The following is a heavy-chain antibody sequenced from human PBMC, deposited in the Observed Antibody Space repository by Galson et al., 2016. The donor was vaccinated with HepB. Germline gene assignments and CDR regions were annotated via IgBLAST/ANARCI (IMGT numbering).Heavy chain of an antibody. J-gene: IGHJ6*02. CDR3: AKDSPYWVPLGYSYGMDV. D-gene: IGHD2-15*01. V-gene: IGHV3-23*01. CDR1: GFTFNNYD. Sequence: SLRLSCAASGFTFNNYDMTWVRQAPGKGLEWVSTISGSGGSTDYADSVKGRFTISRDNSKNTLYLQMNSLRAEDTAVYYCAKDSPYWVPLGYSYGMDVWGQGTTVTVSS. CDR2: ISGSGGST.